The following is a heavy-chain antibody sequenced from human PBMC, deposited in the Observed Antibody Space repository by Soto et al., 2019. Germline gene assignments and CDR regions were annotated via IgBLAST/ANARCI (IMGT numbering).Heavy chain of an antibody. D-gene: IGHD3-9*01. J-gene: IGHJ5*02. Sequence: GGSLRLSCAASGFTFSSYGMHWVRQAPGKGLEWVAVIWYDGSNKYYADSVKGRFTISRDNSKNTLYLQMNSLRAEDTAVYYCARRDYDILTDTSTNWFDPWGQGTLVTVSS. V-gene: IGHV3-33*01. CDR1: GFTFSSYG. CDR2: IWYDGSNK. CDR3: ARRDYDILTDTSTNWFDP.